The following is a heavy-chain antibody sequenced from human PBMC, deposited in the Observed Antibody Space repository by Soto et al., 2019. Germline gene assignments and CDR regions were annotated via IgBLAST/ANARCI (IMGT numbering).Heavy chain of an antibody. D-gene: IGHD2-2*01. J-gene: IGHJ3*02. CDR1: GFAFNKFA. Sequence: EVQLLESGGGLVQPGGSLRLSCAASGFAFNKFAVNWVRQAPGKGLEWVSSVSGSGSQTLYAASVKGRFTISRDNSKNTLDLQMNSLRAEDTAVYYCAKERRGYQKAFDIWGQGTMVTVSS. CDR3: AKERRGYQKAFDI. V-gene: IGHV3-23*01. CDR2: VSGSGSQT.